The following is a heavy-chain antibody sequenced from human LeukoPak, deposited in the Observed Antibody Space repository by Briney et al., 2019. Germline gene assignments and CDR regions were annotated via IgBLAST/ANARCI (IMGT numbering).Heavy chain of an antibody. Sequence: PGGSLRLSCAASGFTFSSYAMHWVRQAPGKGLEWVAVISYDGSNKYYADSVKGRFTISRDNSKNTLYLQMNSLRAEDTAVYYCARDSLSWRWAGPFDYWGQGTLVTVSS. J-gene: IGHJ4*02. CDR3: ARDSLSWRWAGPFDY. CDR2: ISYDGSNK. V-gene: IGHV3-30-3*01. D-gene: IGHD5-24*01. CDR1: GFTFSSYA.